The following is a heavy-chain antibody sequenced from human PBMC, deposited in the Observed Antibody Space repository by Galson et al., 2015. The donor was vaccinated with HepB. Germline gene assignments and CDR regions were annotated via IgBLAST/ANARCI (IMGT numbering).Heavy chain of an antibody. J-gene: IGHJ1*01. CDR3: ARENARQQLVDYQH. CDR2: IYSGGST. V-gene: IGHV3-66*01. D-gene: IGHD6-13*01. Sequence: SLRLSCAASGFTVSSNYMSWVRQAPGKGLEWVSVIYSGGSTYYADSVKGRFTISRDNSKNTLYLQMNSLRAEDTAVYYCARENARQQLVDYQHWGQGTLVTVSS. CDR1: GFTVSSNY.